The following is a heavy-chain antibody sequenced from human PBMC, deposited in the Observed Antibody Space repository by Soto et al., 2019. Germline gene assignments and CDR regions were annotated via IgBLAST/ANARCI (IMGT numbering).Heavy chain of an antibody. D-gene: IGHD2-2*01. CDR3: ARLGKDYCSSTSCYYYYYMDV. J-gene: IGHJ6*03. CDR1: GYSFTSYW. Sequence: GESLKISCKGSGYSFTSYWIGWVRQMPGKGLEWMGIIYPGDSDTRYSPSFQGQVTISADKSISTAYLQWSSLKASDTAMYYCARLGKDYCSSTSCYYYYYMDVWGKGTTVTVSS. CDR2: IYPGDSDT. V-gene: IGHV5-51*01.